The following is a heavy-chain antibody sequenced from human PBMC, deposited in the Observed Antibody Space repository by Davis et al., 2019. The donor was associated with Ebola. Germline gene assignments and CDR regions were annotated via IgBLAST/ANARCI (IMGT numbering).Heavy chain of an antibody. V-gene: IGHV4-61*09. CDR3: ASSGIAAAGVDY. CDR1: GGSISSGSYY. D-gene: IGHD6-13*01. J-gene: IGHJ4*02. Sequence: PSETLSLTCTVSGGSISSGSYYWSWIRQPAGKGLEWIGHIYTSGSTNYNPSLKSRVTISVDTSKNQFSLKLSSVTAADTAVYYCASSGIAAAGVDYWGQGTLVTVSS. CDR2: IYTSGST.